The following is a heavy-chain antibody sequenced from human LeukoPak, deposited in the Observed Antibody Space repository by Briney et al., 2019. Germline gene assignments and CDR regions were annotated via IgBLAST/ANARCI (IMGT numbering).Heavy chain of an antibody. J-gene: IGHJ4*02. CDR2: MKEDGGEI. CDR3: VRDRGYSTFDY. D-gene: IGHD4-23*01. V-gene: IGHV3-7*01. CDR1: GFPFSNYW. Sequence: PGGSQRLSCAGSGFPFSNYWMAWVRQAPGKGLEWVANMKEDGGEINYVDSVKGRFTISRDNAKNSLDLQMNSLRVDDTAVYYCVRDRGYSTFDYWGQGTLVIVSS.